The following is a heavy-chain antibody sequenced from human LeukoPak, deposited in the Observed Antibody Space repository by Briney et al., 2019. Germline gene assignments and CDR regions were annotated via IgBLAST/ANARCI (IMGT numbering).Heavy chain of an antibody. D-gene: IGHD1-26*01. V-gene: IGHV4-39*01. CDR3: ATVQSGSYNVVGDH. Sequence: SETLSLTCTVSGASIRSSSYYWGWIRQPPGKGPEWIGSMYYSGTTYYNPSLKSRVTISVDTSKNQFSLKLSSVTAADTAVYYCATVQSGSYNVVGDHWGQGTLLTVSS. CDR1: GASIRSSSYY. CDR2: MYYSGTT. J-gene: IGHJ4*02.